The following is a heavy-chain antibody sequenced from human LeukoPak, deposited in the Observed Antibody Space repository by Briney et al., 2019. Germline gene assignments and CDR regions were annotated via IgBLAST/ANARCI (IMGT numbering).Heavy chain of an antibody. J-gene: IGHJ3*02. CDR1: GGSITSSSYC. D-gene: IGHD3-3*02. CDR2: LHYSGTT. Sequence: SESLSLTCTVSGGSITSSSYCWGWIRQPPGKGLGWIGSLHYSGTTYYSPSLSSRVTLSVDTSKNQFFLNLTSVPAADTAGYRCATGSFGEVAFDIWGQRTLVIVSS. CDR3: ATGSFGEVAFDI. V-gene: IGHV4-39*01.